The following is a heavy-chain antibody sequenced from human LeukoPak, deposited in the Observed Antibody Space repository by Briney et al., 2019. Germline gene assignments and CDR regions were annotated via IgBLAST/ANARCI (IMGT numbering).Heavy chain of an antibody. J-gene: IGHJ4*02. CDR3: ARDDPEDSSGHYVVFDY. CDR1: GYTFTSYG. Sequence: GASVKVSCKASGYTFTSYGISWVRQAPGQGLEWMAWISAYNGNTNYAQKFQGRVTMTTDTSTSTAYMELRSLRSDDTAVYYCARDDPEDSSGHYVVFDYWGQGTLVTVSS. V-gene: IGHV1-18*01. D-gene: IGHD3-22*01. CDR2: ISAYNGNT.